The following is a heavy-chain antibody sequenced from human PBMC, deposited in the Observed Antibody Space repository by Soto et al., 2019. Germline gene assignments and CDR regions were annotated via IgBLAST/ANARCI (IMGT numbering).Heavy chain of an antibody. V-gene: IGHV2-5*02. D-gene: IGHD2-21*01. CDR1: VS. CDR3: ANGRMHTAKGGPFGI. Sequence: VSVGWVRQPPGKALEWLAMFYWDDDKRFSPSLQSRLTITKDTSKNQVVLTMTNMDPVDTGTYFCANGRMHTAKGGPFGIWGQPTLRTVPS. J-gene: IGHJ1*01. CDR2: FYWDDDK.